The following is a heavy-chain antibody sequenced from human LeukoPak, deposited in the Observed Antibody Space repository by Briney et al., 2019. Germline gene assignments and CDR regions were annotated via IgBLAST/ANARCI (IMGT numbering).Heavy chain of an antibody. V-gene: IGHV4-59*12. J-gene: IGHJ4*02. CDR2: IYYSGST. CDR1: GGSISSYY. Sequence: PSETLSLTCTVSGGSISSYYWSWIRQPPGEGLEWIGYIYYSGSTNYNPSLKSRVTISVDTSRNQFSLKLSSVTAADTAVYYCARDLPGDSSFDYWGQGTLVTVSS. D-gene: IGHD7-27*01. CDR3: ARDLPGDSSFDY.